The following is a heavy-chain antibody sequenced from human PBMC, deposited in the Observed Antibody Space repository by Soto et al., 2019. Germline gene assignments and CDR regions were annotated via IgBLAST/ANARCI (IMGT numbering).Heavy chain of an antibody. Sequence: PGGSLRLSCAASGFTFSSYSMNWVRQAPGKGLEWVSSISSSSSYIYYADSVKGRFTISRDNAKNSLYLQMNSLRAEDTAVYYCARVTCSGLGYYYGMDVWGQGTTVTVSS. J-gene: IGHJ6*02. CDR2: ISSSSSYI. V-gene: IGHV3-21*01. D-gene: IGHD6-19*01. CDR3: ARVTCSGLGYYYGMDV. CDR1: GFTFSSYS.